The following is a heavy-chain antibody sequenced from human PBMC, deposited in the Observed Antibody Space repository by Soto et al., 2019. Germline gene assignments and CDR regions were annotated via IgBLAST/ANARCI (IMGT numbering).Heavy chain of an antibody. CDR2: IYYSGST. V-gene: IGHV4-31*03. J-gene: IGHJ4*02. CDR3: ARGGTYPDFWGGDF. D-gene: IGHD3-3*01. Sequence: SETLSLTCTVSGGSISSGGYYWSWIRQHPGKGLEWIGYIYYSGSTYYNPSLKSRVTISLDTSKNQFSLKVSSVTAADTAVYYCARGGTYPDFWGGDFWGQGTRVTVSS. CDR1: GGSISSGGYY.